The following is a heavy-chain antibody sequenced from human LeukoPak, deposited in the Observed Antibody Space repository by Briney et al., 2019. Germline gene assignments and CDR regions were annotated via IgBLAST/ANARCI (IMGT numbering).Heavy chain of an antibody. Sequence: GGSLRLSSTTSGFTFDDYPMSWVRQAPGKGLEWIGFIRSKPYGGTTEYAASVKGRFTISRDESKTIAYLQMNSLKIEDTAVYYCTPSPAFWGQGTLVTVSS. J-gene: IGHJ4*02. CDR2: IRSKPYGGTT. CDR3: TPSPAF. V-gene: IGHV3-49*04. CDR1: GFTFDDYP.